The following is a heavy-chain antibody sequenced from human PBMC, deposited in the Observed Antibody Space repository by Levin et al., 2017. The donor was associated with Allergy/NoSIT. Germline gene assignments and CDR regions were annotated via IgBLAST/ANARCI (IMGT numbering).Heavy chain of an antibody. CDR3: ARRVVVVAAFDY. CDR2: IYYSGST. Sequence: KPSETLSLTCTVSGGSISSSSYYWGWIRQPPGKGLEWIGSIYYSGSTYYNSSLKSRVTISVDTSKNQFSLKLSSVTAADTAVYYCARRVVVVAAFDYWGQGTLVTVSS. J-gene: IGHJ4*02. V-gene: IGHV4-39*01. D-gene: IGHD2-15*01. CDR1: GGSISSSSYY.